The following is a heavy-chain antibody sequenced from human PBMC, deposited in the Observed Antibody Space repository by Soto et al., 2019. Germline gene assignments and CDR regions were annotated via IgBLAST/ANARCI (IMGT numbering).Heavy chain of an antibody. Sequence: KESGPSLIKPTQTLALTCTFSGFSFNPRGVGVAWIRQPPGKTLEWLAVIYWDNDRRYRPSLTDRLSITKDMSTKQVVLTMTNVDPVDTGTYYCAHLVPGPLSFAYWGQGALVTVSS. CDR2: IYWDNDR. D-gene: IGHD6-19*01. CDR3: AHLVPGPLSFAY. CDR1: GFSFNPRGVG. V-gene: IGHV2-5*02. J-gene: IGHJ4*02.